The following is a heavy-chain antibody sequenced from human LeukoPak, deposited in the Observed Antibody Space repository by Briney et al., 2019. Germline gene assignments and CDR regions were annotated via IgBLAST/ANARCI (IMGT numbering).Heavy chain of an antibody. J-gene: IGHJ4*02. D-gene: IGHD6-13*01. V-gene: IGHV4-59*08. CDR3: ARLPWGIAAAGTVDY. CDR2: IYYSGST. CDR1: GGSISTYY. Sequence: PSETLSLTCTVSGGSISTYYWSWIRQPPGKGLEWIGYIYYSGSTNYNPSLKSRVTISVDTAKNQFSLKLSSVTAADTAVYYCARLPWGIAAAGTVDYWGQGTLVTVSS.